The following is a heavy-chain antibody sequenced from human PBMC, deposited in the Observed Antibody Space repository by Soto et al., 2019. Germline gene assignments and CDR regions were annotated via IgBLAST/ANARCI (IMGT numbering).Heavy chain of an antibody. J-gene: IGHJ6*02. CDR2: IKSKTDGGTT. Sequence: PGGSLRLSCAASGFTFSNAWMNWVRLAPGKGLEWVGRIKSKTDGGTTDYAAPVKGRFTISRDDSKNTLYLQMNSLKTEDTAVYYCTTERGIVVVPAARPEGYYYGMDVWGQGTTVTVSS. CDR3: TTERGIVVVPAARPEGYYYGMDV. D-gene: IGHD2-2*01. V-gene: IGHV3-15*07. CDR1: GFTFSNAW.